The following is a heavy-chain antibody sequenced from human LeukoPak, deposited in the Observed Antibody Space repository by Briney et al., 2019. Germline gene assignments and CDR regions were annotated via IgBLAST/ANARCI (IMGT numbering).Heavy chain of an antibody. CDR1: GLTFSSYW. V-gene: IGHV3-7*01. D-gene: IGHD5-12*01. J-gene: IGHJ4*02. Sequence: GGSLRLSCAASGLTFSSYWMSWVRQAPGKGLEWVANIKQDGSEKYYVDSVKGRFTISRDNAKNSLYLQMNSLRAEDTAVYYCARGPYSGYEGRLYYFDYWGQGTLVTVSS. CDR2: IKQDGSEK. CDR3: ARGPYSGYEGRLYYFDY.